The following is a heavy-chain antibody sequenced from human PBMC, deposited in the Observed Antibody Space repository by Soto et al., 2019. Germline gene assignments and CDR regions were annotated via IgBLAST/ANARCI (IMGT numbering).Heavy chain of an antibody. CDR2: INPSGGST. V-gene: IGHV1-46*01. CDR3: ARDRGYFDFWSGYYTDYYYGMDV. J-gene: IGHJ6*02. D-gene: IGHD3-3*01. CDR1: GYTFTSYY. Sequence: GASVKVSCKASGYTFTSYYMHWVRQAPGQGLEWMGIINPSGGSTSYAQKFQGRVTMTRDTSTSTVYMELSSLRSEDTAVYYCARDRGYFDFWSGYYTDYYYGMDVWGQGTTVTVSS.